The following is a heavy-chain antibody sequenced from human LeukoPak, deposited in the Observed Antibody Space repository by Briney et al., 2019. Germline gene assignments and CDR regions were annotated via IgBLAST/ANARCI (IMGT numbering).Heavy chain of an antibody. J-gene: IGHJ3*02. D-gene: IGHD3-16*01. CDR3: ARETQSLGSSDAFDI. CDR1: GGSISSHY. CDR2: IYYSGST. V-gene: IGHV4-59*11. Sequence: SETLSLTCTVSGGSISSHYWSWIRQPPGKGLEWIGYIYYSGSTNYNPSLKSRVTISVDTSKNQFSLKLSSVTAADTAVYYCARETQSLGSSDAFDIWGQGTMVTVSS.